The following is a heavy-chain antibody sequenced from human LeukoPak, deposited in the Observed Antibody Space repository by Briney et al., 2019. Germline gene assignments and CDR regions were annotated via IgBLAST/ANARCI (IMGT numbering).Heavy chain of an antibody. CDR3: ARAGWGYYDSSGYPHYYYYYMDV. CDR1: VYTFTSYG. V-gene: IGHV1-18*01. J-gene: IGHJ6*03. D-gene: IGHD3-22*01. Sequence: GASVKVSCKASVYTFTSYGISWVRQAPGQGLEGMGWISAYNGNTNYAQKLQGRLTMTTETSTSRAYMELRSLRSDDTAVYYCARAGWGYYDSSGYPHYYYYYMDVWGKGTTVTVSS. CDR2: ISAYNGNT.